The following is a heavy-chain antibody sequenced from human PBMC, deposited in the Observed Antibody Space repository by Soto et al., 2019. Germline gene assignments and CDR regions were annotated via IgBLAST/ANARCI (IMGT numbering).Heavy chain of an antibody. D-gene: IGHD2-15*01. CDR3: ARAAYCSSCSCSDAFDI. CDR1: GYSFTAYA. CDR2: INAGNGNT. V-gene: IGHV1-3*01. Sequence: QVQLVQSGAEVKEPGASVKVSCKASGYSFTAYAMHWVRQAPGQRPEWMGWINAGNGNTKYSQKLQGRITFSRDTSASTVYMELSSLRFEDRAVYYCARAAYCSSCSCSDAFDIWGQGTMVTVSS. J-gene: IGHJ3*02.